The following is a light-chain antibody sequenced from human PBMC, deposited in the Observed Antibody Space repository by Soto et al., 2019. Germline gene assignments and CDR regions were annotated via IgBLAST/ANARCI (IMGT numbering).Light chain of an antibody. J-gene: IGLJ2*01. CDR3: SSYTSSSTYVV. Sequence: QSALTQPASVSGSPGQSITISCTGTSSDVGGYNYVSCYQQHPGKAPKLMIYDVSNRPSGVSNRFSGSKSGNTASLTISGLQAEDEADSYCSSYTSSSTYVVFGGGTKLTVL. V-gene: IGLV2-14*01. CDR1: SSDVGGYNY. CDR2: DVS.